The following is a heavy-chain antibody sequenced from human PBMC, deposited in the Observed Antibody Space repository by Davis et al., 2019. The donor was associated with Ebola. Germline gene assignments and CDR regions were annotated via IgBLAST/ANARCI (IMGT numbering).Heavy chain of an antibody. J-gene: IGHJ4*02. V-gene: IGHV3-74*01. CDR2: INSDGSST. D-gene: IGHD6-19*01. CDR3: ARGPAVAGH. CDR1: GFTFSSYW. Sequence: GESLKISCAASGFTFSSYWMHWVRQAPGKGLVWVSRINSDGSSTSHADSVKGRFTISRDNAKNTLYLQMNSLRAEDTAVYYCARGPAVAGHWGQGTLVTVSS.